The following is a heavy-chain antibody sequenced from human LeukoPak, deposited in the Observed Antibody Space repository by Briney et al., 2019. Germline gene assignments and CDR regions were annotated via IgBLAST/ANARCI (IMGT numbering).Heavy chain of an antibody. CDR3: VKGGQRYDFWRFDY. CDR2: ISGSGGST. Sequence: GGCLRLSCVASGFTFSTYAMSWVRQAPGKGLEWVSSISGSGGSTYYAEFVKGRSTISRDNPKNTLYLQMNSLRAEDTAVYYCVKGGQRYDFWRFDYWGQGTLVSVSS. CDR1: GFTFSTYA. D-gene: IGHD3-3*01. J-gene: IGHJ4*02. V-gene: IGHV3-23*01.